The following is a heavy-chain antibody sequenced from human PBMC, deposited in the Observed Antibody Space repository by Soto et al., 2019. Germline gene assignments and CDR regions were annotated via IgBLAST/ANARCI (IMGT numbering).Heavy chain of an antibody. CDR3: TTESSSSWLPENDY. Sequence: PGGSLRLSCAASGFTFSNAWMNWVRQALGKGLEWVGRIKSKTDGGTTDYAAPVKGRFTISRDDSKNTLYLQMNSLKTEDTAVYYCTTESSSSWLPENDYWGQGTLVTVSS. J-gene: IGHJ4*02. V-gene: IGHV3-15*07. D-gene: IGHD6-13*01. CDR2: IKSKTDGGTT. CDR1: GFTFSNAW.